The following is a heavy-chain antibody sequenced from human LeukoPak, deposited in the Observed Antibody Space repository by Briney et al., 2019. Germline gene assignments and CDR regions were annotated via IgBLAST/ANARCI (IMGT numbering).Heavy chain of an antibody. J-gene: IGHJ6*03. CDR1: GGSTSSYY. Sequence: SETLSLTCTVSGGSTSSYYWSWIRQPAGKGLEWIGRIYINGTTNYNPSLKSRVTMSIDTSKNQFSLKLSSATAADTAVYYCARDRVVRGVSIAYYYYMDVWGKGTTVTISS. CDR3: ARDRVVRGVSIAYYYYMDV. V-gene: IGHV4-4*07. D-gene: IGHD3-10*01. CDR2: IYINGTT.